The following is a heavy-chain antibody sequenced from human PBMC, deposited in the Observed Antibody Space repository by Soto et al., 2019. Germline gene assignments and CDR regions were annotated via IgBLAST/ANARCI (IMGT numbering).Heavy chain of an antibody. CDR3: APSGAVVAATSGQVEDY. J-gene: IGHJ4*02. Sequence: PGGSLRLSCAASGFTFSSYAMSWVRQAPGKGLEWVSAISGSGGSTYYADSVKGRFTISRDNSKNTLYLQMNSLRAEDTAVYYCAPSGAVVAATSGQVEDYWGQGTLVTVSS. CDR2: ISGSGGST. V-gene: IGHV3-23*01. D-gene: IGHD2-15*01. CDR1: GFTFSSYA.